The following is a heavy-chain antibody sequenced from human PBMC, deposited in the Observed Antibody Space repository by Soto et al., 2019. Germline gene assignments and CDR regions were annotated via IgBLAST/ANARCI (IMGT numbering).Heavy chain of an antibody. CDR1: GYTLTELS. D-gene: IGHD2-15*01. J-gene: IGHJ6*03. V-gene: IGHV1-24*01. CDR2: FDPEDGET. CDR3: ATGGGVVVAATSGPQAPPPLYYYYMDV. Sequence: ASVKVSCKVSGYTLTELSMHWVRQAPGKGLEWMGGFDPEDGETIYAQKFQGRVTMTEDTSTDTAYMELSSLRSEDTAVYYCATGGGVVVAATSGPQAPPPLYYYYMDVWGKGTTVTVSS.